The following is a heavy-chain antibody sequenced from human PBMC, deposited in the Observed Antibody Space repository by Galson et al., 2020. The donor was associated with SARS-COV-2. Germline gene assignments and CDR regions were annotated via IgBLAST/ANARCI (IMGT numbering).Heavy chain of an antibody. CDR1: GFTFTSSA. CDR2: IVVGSGNT. CDR3: AAEQGDVLTVSSGYYYLGRSNALEI. Sequence: ASAKVSCKASGFTFTSSAMQWVRQARGQRLEWIGWIVVGSGNTNYAQKFQERVTITRDMSTSTAYMELSSLRSEDTAVYYCAAEQGDVLTVSSGYYYLGRSNALEIWGQGTIVTVSS. D-gene: IGHD3-22*01. J-gene: IGHJ3*02. V-gene: IGHV1-58*02.